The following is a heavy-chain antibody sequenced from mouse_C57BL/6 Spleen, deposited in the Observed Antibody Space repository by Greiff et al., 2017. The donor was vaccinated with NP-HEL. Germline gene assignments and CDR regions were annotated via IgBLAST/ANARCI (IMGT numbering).Heavy chain of an antibody. D-gene: IGHD1-1*02. J-gene: IGHJ4*01. CDR3: ARSYYGLYYYAMDY. Sequence: EVKVVESGGGLVKPGGSLKLSCAASGFTFSDYGMHWVRQAPEKGLEWVAYISSGSSTIYYVDTVKGRFTISRDNAKNTLFLQMTSLRSEDTAMYYCARSYYGLYYYAMDYWGQGTSVTDSS. CDR1: GFTFSDYG. CDR2: ISSGSSTI. V-gene: IGHV5-17*01.